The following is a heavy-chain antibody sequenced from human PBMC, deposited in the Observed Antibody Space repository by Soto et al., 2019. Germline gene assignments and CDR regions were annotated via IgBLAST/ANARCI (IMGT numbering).Heavy chain of an antibody. CDR2: ISYDGSNK. CDR3: AKDRNSFYDSSGYIPFDY. CDR1: GFTFGSYG. J-gene: IGHJ4*02. D-gene: IGHD3-22*01. V-gene: IGHV3-30*18. Sequence: GGSLRLSCAASGFTFGSYGIHWGRQAPGKGLEWVAVISYDGSNKYYADSVKGRFTISRDNSKNTLYLQMNSLRAEDTAVYYCAKDRNSFYDSSGYIPFDYWGQGTLVTVSS.